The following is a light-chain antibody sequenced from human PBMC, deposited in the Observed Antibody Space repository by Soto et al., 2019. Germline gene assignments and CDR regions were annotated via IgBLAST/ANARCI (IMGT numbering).Light chain of an antibody. CDR2: EAS. CDR1: SSVVGFYNL. Sequence: QCVLTQPASGSGSPGRWITVSCTGTSSVVGFYNLVSWYQHRPGKAPKFILYEASNRPSGVPDRFSGSKSGNTASLTISGLQAADEADYYCSLYTSENTYVFGTGTKVTVL. CDR3: SLYTSENTYV. J-gene: IGLJ1*01. V-gene: IGLV2-14*02.